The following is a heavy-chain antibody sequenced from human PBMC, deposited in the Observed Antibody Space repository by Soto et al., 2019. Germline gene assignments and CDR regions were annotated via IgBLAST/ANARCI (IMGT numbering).Heavy chain of an antibody. V-gene: IGHV4-59*01. Sequence: SETLSLTCTVSGGSISSYYWSWIRQPPGKGLEWIGYIYYSGSTNYNPSLKSRVTISVDTSKNQFSLKLSSVTAADTAVYYCARVNDFWTGYYSTNWFDPWGHGTLVTVSS. J-gene: IGHJ5*02. CDR2: IYYSGST. D-gene: IGHD3-3*01. CDR1: GGSISSYY. CDR3: ARVNDFWTGYYSTNWFDP.